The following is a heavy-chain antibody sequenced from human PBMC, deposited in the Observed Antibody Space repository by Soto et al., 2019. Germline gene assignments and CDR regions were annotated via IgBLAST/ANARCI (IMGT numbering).Heavy chain of an antibody. V-gene: IGHV1-3*01. CDR3: ATVTMISWAYFDY. Sequence: ASVKVSCKPSGYTFTGYAMHWVRQAPGQRLEWMGWINAGNGNTKYSQKFQGRVTITRDTSASTAYMELSSLRSEDTAVYYCATVTMISWAYFDYWGQGTLVTVSS. CDR1: GYTFTGYA. J-gene: IGHJ4*02. D-gene: IGHD3-22*01. CDR2: INAGNGNT.